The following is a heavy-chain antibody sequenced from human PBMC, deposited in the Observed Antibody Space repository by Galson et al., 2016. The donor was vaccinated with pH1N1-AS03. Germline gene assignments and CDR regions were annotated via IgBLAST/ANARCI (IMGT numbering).Heavy chain of an antibody. CDR1: GFTFNRSW. CDR3: ARGRGYGQYYFDY. Sequence: SLRLSCAASGFTFNRSWMNWVRQAPGKGLEWVANIKQDGSEKYYVDSVKGRFTISRDNTKNTLYLQMNSLRVEDTAVYFCARGRGYGQYYFDYWGQGTLVTVSS. D-gene: IGHD3-10*01. V-gene: IGHV3-7*01. J-gene: IGHJ4*02. CDR2: IKQDGSEK.